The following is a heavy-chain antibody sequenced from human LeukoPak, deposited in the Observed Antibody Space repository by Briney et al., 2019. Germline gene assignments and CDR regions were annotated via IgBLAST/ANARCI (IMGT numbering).Heavy chain of an antibody. D-gene: IGHD5-18*01. CDR1: GFTFSNYW. Sequence: GGSLRLSCAASGFTFSNYWMHWVRQAPGKGLVWVSRINSDGSTTTYADSVKGRFTISRDNARTTLYLQMSSLRAEDTAVYYCARGGITSMDDCWGQGTLVTVSS. CDR2: INSDGSTT. V-gene: IGHV3-74*01. J-gene: IGHJ4*02. CDR3: ARGGITSMDDC.